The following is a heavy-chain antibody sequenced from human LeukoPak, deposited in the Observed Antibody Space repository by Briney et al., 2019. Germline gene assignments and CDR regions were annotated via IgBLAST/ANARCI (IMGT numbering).Heavy chain of an antibody. J-gene: IGHJ4*02. CDR3: AKGVLPTGFDY. CDR1: GFTFSSYA. V-gene: IGHV3-23*01. D-gene: IGHD3-10*01. Sequence: GGSLRLSCAASGFTFSSYAMNWVRQAPGKGLEWVSAISGSGGNTYYADSVKGRFTISRDNSKNTLYLQMNSLRAEDTATYYCAKGVLPTGFDYWGQGTLVTVSS. CDR2: ISGSGGNT.